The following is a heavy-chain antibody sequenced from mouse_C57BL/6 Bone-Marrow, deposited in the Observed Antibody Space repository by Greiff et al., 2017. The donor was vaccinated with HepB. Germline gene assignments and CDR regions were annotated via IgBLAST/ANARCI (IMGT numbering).Heavy chain of an antibody. CDR2: ISDGGSYT. J-gene: IGHJ4*01. CDR1: GFTFSSYA. Sequence: DVMLVESGGGLVKPGGSLKLSCAASGFTFSSYAMSWVRQTPEKRLEWVATISDGGSYTYYPDNVKGRFTISRDNAKNNLYLQMSHLKSEDTAMYYCARENYGSSGDYWGQGTSVTVSS. D-gene: IGHD1-1*01. CDR3: ARENYGSSGDY. V-gene: IGHV5-4*01.